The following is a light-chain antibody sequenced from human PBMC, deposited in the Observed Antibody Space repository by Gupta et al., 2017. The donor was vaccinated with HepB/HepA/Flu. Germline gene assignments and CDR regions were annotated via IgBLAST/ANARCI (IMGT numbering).Light chain of an antibody. CDR2: AAS. CDR3: QQCNRYPIT. CDR1: QDISSH. Sequence: DIQLTQSPSFLSASVGDRVTITCRASQDISSHLVWYQQKAGKAPKLLIYAASTLQSGVPSRFSGSGSGTEFTLTISSLQPEDFATYYCQQCNRYPITFGQGTRLEIK. J-gene: IGKJ5*01. V-gene: IGKV1-9*01.